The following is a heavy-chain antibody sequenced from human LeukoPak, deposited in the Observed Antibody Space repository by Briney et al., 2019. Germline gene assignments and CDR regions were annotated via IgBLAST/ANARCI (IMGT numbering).Heavy chain of an antibody. V-gene: IGHV3-23*01. Sequence: TGGSLRLSCAASGFTFSSYSMNWVRQAPGKGLEWVSTISGSGGSTYYADSVKGRFTISRDYSKNTLYLQMSSLRAEDTAVYYCAKDSSGPYLYYFDSWGQGTLVTVSS. J-gene: IGHJ4*02. D-gene: IGHD6-19*01. CDR2: ISGSGGST. CDR1: GFTFSSYS. CDR3: AKDSSGPYLYYFDS.